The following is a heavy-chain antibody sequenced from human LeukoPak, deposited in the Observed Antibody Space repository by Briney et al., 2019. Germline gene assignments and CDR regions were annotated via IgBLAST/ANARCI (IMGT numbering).Heavy chain of an antibody. CDR1: GFTFSSYA. V-gene: IGHV3-23*01. CDR2: ISGGGGST. J-gene: IGHJ6*02. D-gene: IGHD5-12*01. CDR3: AKDTRRDIVATFVYYYYGMDV. Sequence: PGASLRLSCAASGFTFSSYAMSWVRQAPGKGLEWVSAISGGGGSTYYADSVKGRFTISRDNSKNTLYLQMNSLRAEDTAVYYCAKDTRRDIVATFVYYYYGMDVWGQGTTVAVSS.